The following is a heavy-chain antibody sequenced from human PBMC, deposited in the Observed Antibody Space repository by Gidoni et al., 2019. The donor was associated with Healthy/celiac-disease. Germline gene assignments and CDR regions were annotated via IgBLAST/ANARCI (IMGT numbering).Heavy chain of an antibody. J-gene: IGHJ3*02. CDR2: ISWNSGSI. D-gene: IGHD3-22*01. CDR1: GFTFDDYA. V-gene: IGHV3-9*01. CDR3: AKDNRWGASLTMIVAGAFDI. Sequence: EVQLVESGGGLVQPGRSLRLSCAASGFTFDDYAMHWVRQAPGKGLEWVSGISWNSGSIGYADSVKGRFTISRDNAKNSLYLQMNSLRAEDTALYYCAKDNRWGASLTMIVAGAFDIWGQGTMVTVSS.